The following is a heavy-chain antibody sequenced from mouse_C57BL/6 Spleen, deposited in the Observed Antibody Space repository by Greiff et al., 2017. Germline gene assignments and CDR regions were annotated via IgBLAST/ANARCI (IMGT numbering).Heavy chain of an antibody. CDR1: GFTFSSYG. J-gene: IGHJ2*01. CDR3: ARVGGYDGQGYFDD. Sequence: DVKLVESGGDLVKPGGSLKLSCAASGFTFSSYGMSWVRQTPDKRLEWVATISSGGSYTYYPDSVKGRFTISRDNAKNTLYLQMSSLKSEDTAMYYCARVGGYDGQGYFDDWGQGTTLTVSS. CDR2: ISSGGSYT. D-gene: IGHD2-3*01. V-gene: IGHV5-6*02.